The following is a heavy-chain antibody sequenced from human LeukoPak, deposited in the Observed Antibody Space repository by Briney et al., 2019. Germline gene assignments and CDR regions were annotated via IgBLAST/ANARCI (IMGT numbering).Heavy chain of an antibody. Sequence: PGGSLRLSCAASGFTVSSNYMSWVRQAPGKGLEWVSVTYSGGDTYYADSVKGRFTISRDNSKNTLYLQMNSLRAEDTAVYYCARLGMIQAYSTEDYWGQGTLATVSS. CDR1: GFTVSSNY. D-gene: IGHD6-13*01. CDR3: ARLGMIQAYSTEDY. V-gene: IGHV3-53*01. J-gene: IGHJ4*02. CDR2: TYSGGDT.